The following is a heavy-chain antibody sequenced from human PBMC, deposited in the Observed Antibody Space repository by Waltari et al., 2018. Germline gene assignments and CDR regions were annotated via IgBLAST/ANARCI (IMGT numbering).Heavy chain of an antibody. D-gene: IGHD6-13*01. CDR3: TRVTGGSWEGGFDP. V-gene: IGHV1-69*05. CDR2: IIPVCGTA. J-gene: IGHJ5*02. CDR1: EGTFSSYA. Sequence: QFQLVQSGAEVKKPGSSVKVPCKPSEGTFSSYAINWVRQAPGQGLEWMGGIIPVCGTANYAQRFQGRVTITTEESTSTAYMELSSLKPEDTAVYYCTRVTGGSWEGGFDPWGQGTLVTVSS.